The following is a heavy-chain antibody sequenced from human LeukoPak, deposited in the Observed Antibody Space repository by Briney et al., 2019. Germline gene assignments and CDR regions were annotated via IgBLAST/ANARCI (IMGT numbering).Heavy chain of an antibody. V-gene: IGHV3-15*01. Sequence: GGSLRLSCAASGFTLGNDYMSWVRQAPGKGLEWVGRIKNETNGGTTDYAAPVKGRFTISRDDSKNTLYLQMNSLKTEDTAVYHCTTTIEGVTTWFDPWGQGSLVTVSS. CDR1: GFTLGNDY. J-gene: IGHJ5*02. CDR3: TTTIEGVTTWFDP. CDR2: IKNETNGGTT. D-gene: IGHD1-26*01.